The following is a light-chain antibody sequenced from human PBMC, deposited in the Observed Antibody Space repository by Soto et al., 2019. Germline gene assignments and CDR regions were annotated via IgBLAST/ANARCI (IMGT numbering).Light chain of an antibody. Sequence: QSVLTQPASVSGSPGQSITISCTGTSSDVGGYNYVSWYQQYPGKAPKVMIYDVSNRPSGVSNRFSGSKFGNTASLTISGLQAEDEADYYCSSYTSSSTRVLFGGGTKLTVL. CDR1: SSDVGGYNY. J-gene: IGLJ2*01. CDR3: SSYTSSSTRVL. CDR2: DVS. V-gene: IGLV2-14*01.